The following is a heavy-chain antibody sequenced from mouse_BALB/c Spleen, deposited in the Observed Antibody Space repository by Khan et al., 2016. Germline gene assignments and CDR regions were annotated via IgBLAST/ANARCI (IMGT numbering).Heavy chain of an antibody. J-gene: IGHJ3*01. CDR1: GYTFTNYG. CDR2: INTYTGEP. D-gene: IGHD1-1*01. Sequence: QIQLVQSGPELKKPGETVKISCKASGYTFTNYGMNWVKQAPGEGLKWMGWINTYTGEPTYAEDFKGRFAFSLETSASTSYLQINKLKNEDTATYICAGDCGRSYGWFAYWGQGTLVTVSA. CDR3: AGDCGRSYGWFAY. V-gene: IGHV9-3-1*01.